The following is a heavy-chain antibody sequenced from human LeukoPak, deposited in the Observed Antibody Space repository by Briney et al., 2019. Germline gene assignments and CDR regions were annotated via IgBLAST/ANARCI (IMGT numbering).Heavy chain of an antibody. CDR3: ARANFLYCSSTTCLFDY. CDR2: INPNDGDT. Sequence: ASVKVSCKASGYTFTDYYMHWVRQAPGQGCEWMGWINPNDGDTNYAQKFQGRVTMTRDTSISTAHMEVSRLRSDDTAVYYCARANFLYCSSTTCLFDYWGQGTLVTVSS. V-gene: IGHV1-2*02. D-gene: IGHD2-2*01. J-gene: IGHJ4*02. CDR1: GYTFTDYY.